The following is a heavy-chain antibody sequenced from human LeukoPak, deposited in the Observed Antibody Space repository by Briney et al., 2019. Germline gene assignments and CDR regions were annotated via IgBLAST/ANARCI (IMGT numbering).Heavy chain of an antibody. CDR2: IYYSGST. V-gene: IGHV4-39*01. Sequence: SETLSLTCAVYGGSFSGYYWGWIRQPPGKGLEWIGSIYYSGSTFYNPSLKSRVTISVDTSRNQFSLKLNSVTAADTAVYYCARQATTVTTNPIFDYWGQGTLVTVSS. J-gene: IGHJ4*02. CDR1: GGSFSGYY. D-gene: IGHD4-17*01. CDR3: ARQATTVTTNPIFDY.